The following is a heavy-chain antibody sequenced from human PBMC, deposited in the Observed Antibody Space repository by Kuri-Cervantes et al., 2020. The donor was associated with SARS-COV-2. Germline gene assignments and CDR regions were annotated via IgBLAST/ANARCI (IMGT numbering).Heavy chain of an antibody. CDR1: GFTFSSYA. D-gene: IGHD2-2*01. V-gene: IGHV3-23*01. CDR3: AKGDIVVVPASPCGMDV. Sequence: GGSLKLPFSASGFTFSSYAMSWVRQAPGQGLEWVSGISGSGGMTYYADSVKGRFTIARDNNRNTLYQETNSLRIEDTAVYSWAKGDIVVVPASPCGMDVWGQGTTVTVSS. CDR2: ISGSGGMT. J-gene: IGHJ6*02.